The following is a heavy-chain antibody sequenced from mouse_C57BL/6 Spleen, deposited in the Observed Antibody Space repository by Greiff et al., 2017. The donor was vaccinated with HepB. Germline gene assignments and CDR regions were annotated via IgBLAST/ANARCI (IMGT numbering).Heavy chain of an antibody. CDR3: ARSGWDYWYFDV. V-gene: IGHV1-64*01. D-gene: IGHD3-1*01. Sequence: VQLQQSGAELVKPGASVKLSCKASGYTFTSYWMHWVKQRPGQGLEWIGMIHPNSGSTNYNEKFKSKATLTVDKSSSTAYMQLSSLTSEDSAVYYCARSGWDYWYFDVWGTGTTVTVSS. J-gene: IGHJ1*03. CDR1: GYTFTSYW. CDR2: IHPNSGST.